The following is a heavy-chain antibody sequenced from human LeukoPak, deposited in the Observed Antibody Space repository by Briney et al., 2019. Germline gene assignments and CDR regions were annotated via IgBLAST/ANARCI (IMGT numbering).Heavy chain of an antibody. CDR3: ARVRARSGSYKYFDY. V-gene: IGHV1-2*02. Sequence: ASVKVSCRASGYTFTGYYMHWLRQAPGQGLEWMGWINPNSGGTNYAQKFQGRVTMTRDTSISTAYMELNRLRSDDTAVYYCARVRARSGSYKYFDYWGQGTLITVSS. CDR2: INPNSGGT. CDR1: GYTFTGYY. J-gene: IGHJ4*02. D-gene: IGHD1-26*01.